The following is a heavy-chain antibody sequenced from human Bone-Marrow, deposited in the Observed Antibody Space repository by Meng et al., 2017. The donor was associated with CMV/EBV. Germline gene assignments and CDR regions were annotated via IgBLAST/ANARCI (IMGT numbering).Heavy chain of an antibody. CDR3: AGGSLDNVVVPAAGKYYYYGMDV. D-gene: IGHD2-2*03. CDR2: IIPILGIA. Sequence: SVKVSCKASGDTFSSYAISWVRQAPGQGLEWMGGIIPILGIANYAQKFQGRVTITADKSTSTAYMELSSRRSEDTAVYYCAGGSLDNVVVPAAGKYYYYGMDVWGQGNTVNFAS. CDR1: GDTFSSYA. J-gene: IGHJ6*01. V-gene: IGHV1-69*10.